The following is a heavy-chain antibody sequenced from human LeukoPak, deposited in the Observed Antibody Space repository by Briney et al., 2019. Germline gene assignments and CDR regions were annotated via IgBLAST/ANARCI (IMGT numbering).Heavy chain of an antibody. CDR2: ISTYNDNT. V-gene: IGHV1-18*01. Sequence: ASVKVSCKASGYTFTSYGISWVRQAPGQGLEWMGWISTYNDNTDYAQKLQGRLTMTTDTSTSTAYMELRSLRSDDTAVYYCARQGGYDEFDPWGQGTLVTVSS. CDR3: ARQGGYDEFDP. J-gene: IGHJ5*02. D-gene: IGHD5-12*01. CDR1: GYTFTSYG.